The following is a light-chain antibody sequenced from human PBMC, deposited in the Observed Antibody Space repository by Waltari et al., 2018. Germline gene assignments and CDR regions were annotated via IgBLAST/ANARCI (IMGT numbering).Light chain of an antibody. CDR1: QSISRY. J-gene: IGKJ1*01. V-gene: IGKV3-11*01. Sequence: IVLTQSPATLSLSPGERAAPSCRASQSISRYLAWYQQKPGQAPRLLIYDASNRATGIPARFSGRGSGTDFTLSITTLGPEDFAVYYCQQRDNWPRTFGQGTRVEV. CDR3: QQRDNWPRT. CDR2: DAS.